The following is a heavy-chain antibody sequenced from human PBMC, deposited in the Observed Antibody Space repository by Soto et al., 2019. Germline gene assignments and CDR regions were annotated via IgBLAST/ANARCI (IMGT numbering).Heavy chain of an antibody. Sequence: RLQRCSSAAIGFTFSDHWIHWFRPVPQRRLVLVSRIRHDGRGTSYAHSDKGRFTISKDNTNNTMYLQMNTLRAEDTAVYYCGSVCEYWGYGTLVTVSS. CDR1: GFTFSDHW. CDR3: GSVCEY. CDR2: IRHDGRGT. V-gene: IGHV3-74*01. J-gene: IGHJ4*01.